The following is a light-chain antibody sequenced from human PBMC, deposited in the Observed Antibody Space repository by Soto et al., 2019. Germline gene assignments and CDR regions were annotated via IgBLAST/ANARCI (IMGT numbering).Light chain of an antibody. V-gene: IGKV1-12*01. CDR3: QQANSLLLT. CDR2: AAS. Sequence: DIQMTQSPSSVAAAVGDRVTITCRASQGISSWLEWYQQKPGKAPRLLIYAASSLPSGVPSRFSGSGSGTDFTLTISSLQHEDFVTYYCQQANSLLLTFGGGTKVEVK. J-gene: IGKJ4*02. CDR1: QGISSW.